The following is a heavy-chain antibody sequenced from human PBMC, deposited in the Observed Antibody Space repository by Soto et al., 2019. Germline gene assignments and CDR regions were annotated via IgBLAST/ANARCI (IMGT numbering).Heavy chain of an antibody. D-gene: IGHD2-15*01. J-gene: IGHJ4*02. V-gene: IGHV4-34*01. Sequence: TSETLSLTCDVSGGSFTGYYWSWIRQPPGKGLEWIGEINHSGFTNYNPSLTGRVTISLDTSKSQFSLKLSSLTAADAAFYFCARGHGWFAHWGQGNLVTVSS. CDR1: GGSFTGYY. CDR2: INHSGFT. CDR3: ARGHGWFAH.